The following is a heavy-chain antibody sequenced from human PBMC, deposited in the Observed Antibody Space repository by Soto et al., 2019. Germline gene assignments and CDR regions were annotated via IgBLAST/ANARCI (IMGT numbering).Heavy chain of an antibody. D-gene: IGHD6-19*01. V-gene: IGHV3-30*18. CDR3: AKDMYRGGGQAYFDH. CDR1: GFIFSGYG. CDR2: ISYDGSDR. J-gene: IGHJ4*02. Sequence: QVQVVESGGGVVQPGRSLRLSCAASGFIFSGYGMHWVRQAPGKGLEWVAVISYDGSDRYYVDSVKGRFTISRDNSKNTLYLQIHSLRPADTAVYYCAKDMYRGGGQAYFDHWGQGTMVTVSS.